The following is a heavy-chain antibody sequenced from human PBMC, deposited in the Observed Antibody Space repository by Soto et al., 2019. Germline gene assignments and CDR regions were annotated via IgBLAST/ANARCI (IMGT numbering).Heavy chain of an antibody. D-gene: IGHD6-13*01. V-gene: IGHV3-64D*06. CDR1: GLSVYSYP. CDR2: ITSDGGST. Sequence: CGSLGLACSACGLSVYSYPMHWVRQAPGKGLEYVSAITSDGGSTFYPDSLKGRFTISRDNSKNTLYLQMSSLRADDTAVYYCVKERYSSWYYSGQRALVTVS. CDR3: VKERYSSWYY. J-gene: IGHJ4*02.